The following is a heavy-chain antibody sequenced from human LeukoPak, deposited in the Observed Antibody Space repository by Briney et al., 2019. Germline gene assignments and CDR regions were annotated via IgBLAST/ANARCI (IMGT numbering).Heavy chain of an antibody. J-gene: IGHJ5*02. V-gene: IGHV3-30-3*01. CDR2: ISYDGSNK. D-gene: IGHD2-2*01. CDR1: GFTFSSYA. CDR3: ASAPPSYYSTWFDP. Sequence: GGSLRLSCAASGFTFSSYAMHWVRQAPGKGVEWVAVISYDGSNKYYADSVKGRFTISRDNSKNTLYLQMNSLRAEDTAVYYCASAPPSYYSTWFDPWGQGTLVTVSS.